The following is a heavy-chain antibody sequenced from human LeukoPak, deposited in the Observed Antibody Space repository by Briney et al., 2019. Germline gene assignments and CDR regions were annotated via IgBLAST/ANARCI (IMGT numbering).Heavy chain of an antibody. CDR2: IYPGDSDT. D-gene: IGHD6-13*01. CDR1: GYSFTSYW. J-gene: IGHJ4*02. Sequence: GESLKISCKGSGYSFTSYWIGWVRQMPGKGLEWMEIIYPGDSDTRYSPSFQGQVTISADKSINTAYVQWSSLKASDSAMYYCARIRGAGYSSSWAFEYWGQGTLVTASS. V-gene: IGHV5-51*01. CDR3: ARIRGAGYSSSWAFEY.